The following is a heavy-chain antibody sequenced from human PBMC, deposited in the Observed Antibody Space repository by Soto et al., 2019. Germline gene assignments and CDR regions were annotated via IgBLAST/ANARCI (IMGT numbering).Heavy chain of an antibody. CDR2: IYYSGST. CDR1: GGSVSSGSYY. J-gene: IGHJ6*02. V-gene: IGHV4-61*01. CDR3: ARSRRGAYSSGWYSPSGYYNYGIDV. D-gene: IGHD6-19*01. Sequence: SETLSLTCTVSGGSVSSGSYYWSWIRQPPGKGQEWIGYIYYSGSTNYNPSLKSRVTISVDTSKNQFSLKLSSVTAADTAMYYCARSRRGAYSSGWYSPSGYYNYGIDVWGQGTKVTVSS.